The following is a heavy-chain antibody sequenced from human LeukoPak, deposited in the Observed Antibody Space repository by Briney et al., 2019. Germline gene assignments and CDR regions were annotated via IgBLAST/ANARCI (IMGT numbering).Heavy chain of an antibody. CDR1: GFIFSNYW. J-gene: IGHJ4*02. D-gene: IGHD1-1*01. V-gene: IGHV3-7*01. Sequence: GGSLRLSCAASGFIFSNYWMSWVRLAPGRGLEWVANIKEDGSENSYVESVKGRFTISRDNAKNSLYLQLNSLRAEDTAVYFCARQRYSDYWGQGTLVTVSS. CDR2: IKEDGSEN. CDR3: ARQRYSDY.